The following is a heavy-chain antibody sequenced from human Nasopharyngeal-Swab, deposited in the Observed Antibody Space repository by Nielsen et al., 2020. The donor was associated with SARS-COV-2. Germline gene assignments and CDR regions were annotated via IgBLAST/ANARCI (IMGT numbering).Heavy chain of an antibody. V-gene: IGHV3-30*04. D-gene: IGHD3-10*01. CDR2: ISYDGSNK. J-gene: IGHJ4*02. CDR1: RFTFSSYA. Sequence: GESLKISCAASRFTFSSYAMHWVRQAPGKGLEWVAVISYDGSNKYYADSVKGRFTISRDNSKNTLYLQMNSLRAEDTAVYYCARDSSGCDYWGQGTLVTVSS. CDR3: ARDSSGCDY.